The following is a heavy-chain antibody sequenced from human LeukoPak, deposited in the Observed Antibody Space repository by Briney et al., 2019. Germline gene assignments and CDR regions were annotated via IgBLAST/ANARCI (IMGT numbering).Heavy chain of an antibody. J-gene: IGHJ4*02. D-gene: IGHD3-16*01. Sequence: GRSLRLSCAASGFTFSSYAMHWVRQAPGKGLEWVAVISYDGSNKYYADSVKGRFTISRDNSKNTLYLQMNSLRAEDTAVYYWARGGGIDYWGQGTLVTVSS. V-gene: IGHV3-30*04. CDR1: GFTFSSYA. CDR3: ARGGGIDY. CDR2: ISYDGSNK.